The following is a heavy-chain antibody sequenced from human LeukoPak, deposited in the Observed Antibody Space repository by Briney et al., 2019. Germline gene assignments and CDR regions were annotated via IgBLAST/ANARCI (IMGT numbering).Heavy chain of an antibody. V-gene: IGHV1-18*01. Sequence: ASVKVSCKASGCTFTSYGISWVRQAPGQGLEWMGWISAYNGNTNYAQKLQGRVTMTTDTSTSTAYMELRSLRSDDTAVYYCARVPDSSGYSNDAFDIWGQGTMVTVSS. CDR1: GCTFTSYG. CDR2: ISAYNGNT. D-gene: IGHD3-22*01. CDR3: ARVPDSSGYSNDAFDI. J-gene: IGHJ3*02.